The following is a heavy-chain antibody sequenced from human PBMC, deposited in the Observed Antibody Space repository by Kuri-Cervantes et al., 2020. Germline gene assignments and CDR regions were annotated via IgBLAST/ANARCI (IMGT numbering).Heavy chain of an antibody. Sequence: LSLTCVASGFTFSGYWMSWVRQAPGKGLEWVANIKEDGSEKYYVDSVKGRFTVSRDNAKNSLFLQMNSLRAEDTAVYYCARNRSPAYWGQGTLVTVSS. CDR1: GFTFSGYW. D-gene: IGHD3-16*02. CDR2: IKEDGSEK. J-gene: IGHJ4*02. CDR3: ARNRSPAY. V-gene: IGHV3-7*01.